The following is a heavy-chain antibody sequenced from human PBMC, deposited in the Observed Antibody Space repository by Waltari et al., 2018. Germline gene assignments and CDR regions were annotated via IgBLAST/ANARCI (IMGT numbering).Heavy chain of an antibody. D-gene: IGHD3-22*01. J-gene: IGHJ4*02. CDR3: TTHYYDSSGYSDY. Sequence: EVQLVESGGGLVKPGGSLRLSCAASGFTFSNAWMNWVRQAPGKGSGGVGRIKSKTDGGTTDYAAPVKGRFTISRDDSKNTLYLQMNSLKTEDTAVYYCTTHYYDSSGYSDYWGQGTLVTVSS. CDR2: IKSKTDGGTT. V-gene: IGHV3-15*07. CDR1: GFTFSNAW.